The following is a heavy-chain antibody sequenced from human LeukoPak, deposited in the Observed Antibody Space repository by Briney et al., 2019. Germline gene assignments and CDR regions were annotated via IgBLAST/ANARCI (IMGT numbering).Heavy chain of an antibody. CDR2: IIPIFGTA. J-gene: IGHJ4*02. Sequence: SVKVSCKASGYTFTGYYMHWVRQAPGQGLEWMGGIIPIFGTANYAQKFQGRVTITADKSTSTAYMELSSLRSEDTAVYYCAREDSSSWNYYFDYWGQGTLVTVSS. D-gene: IGHD6-13*01. V-gene: IGHV1-69*06. CDR3: AREDSSSWNYYFDY. CDR1: GYTFTGYY.